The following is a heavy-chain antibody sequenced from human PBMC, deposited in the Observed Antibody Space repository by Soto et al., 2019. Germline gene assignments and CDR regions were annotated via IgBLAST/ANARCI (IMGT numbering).Heavy chain of an antibody. D-gene: IGHD3-10*01. CDR2: ISYDGSNK. V-gene: IGHV3-30-3*01. J-gene: IGHJ3*02. CDR1: GFTFSSYA. CDR3: ARDLWFGEPNYAFDI. Sequence: AGGSLRLSCAASGFTFSSYAMHWVRQAPGKGLEWVAVISYDGSNKYYADSVKGRFTISRDSSKNTLYLQMNSLRAEDTAVYYCARDLWFGEPNYAFDIWGQGTMVTVSS.